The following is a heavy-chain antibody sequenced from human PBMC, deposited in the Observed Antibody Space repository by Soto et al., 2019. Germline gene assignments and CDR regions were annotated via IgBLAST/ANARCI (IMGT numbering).Heavy chain of an antibody. J-gene: IGHJ1*01. CDR3: ARDQGRGYSSGWYGQYFQH. CDR2: IIPIFGTA. CDR1: GGTFSSYA. Sequence: QVQLVQSGAEVKKPGSSVKVSCKASGGTFSSYAISRVRQAPGQGLEWMGGIIPIFGTANYAQKFQGRVTITADESTSTAYMELSSLRSEDTAVYYCARDQGRGYSSGWYGQYFQHWGQGTLVTVSS. D-gene: IGHD6-19*01. V-gene: IGHV1-69*01.